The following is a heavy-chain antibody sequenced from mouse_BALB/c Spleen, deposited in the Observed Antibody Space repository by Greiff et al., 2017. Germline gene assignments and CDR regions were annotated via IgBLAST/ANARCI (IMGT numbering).Heavy chain of an antibody. D-gene: IGHD1-1*01. V-gene: IGHV2-2*02. J-gene: IGHJ4*01. Sequence: QVQLKESGPGLVQPSQTLSITCTVSGFSLTSYGVHWVRQSPGKGLEWLGVIWSGGSTDYYAAFISRLSISKDNSKSQVFFKMNSLQANDTAIYYCARNYGHLYAMDDWGEGTSVTVSS. CDR1: GFSLTSYG. CDR2: IWSGGST. CDR3: ARNYGHLYAMDD.